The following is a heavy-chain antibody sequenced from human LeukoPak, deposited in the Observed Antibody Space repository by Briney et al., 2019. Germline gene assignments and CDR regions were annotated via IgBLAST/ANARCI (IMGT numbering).Heavy chain of an antibody. J-gene: IGHJ3*02. V-gene: IGHV1-2*02. CDR3: ARDRVGASPGRDSFDI. CDR1: GYTFTSYY. CDR2: INPNSGGT. Sequence: ASVKVSCKASGYTFTSYYMHWVRQAPGQGLEWMGWINPNSGGTNYAQKFQGRVTMTRDTSISTAYMELSSLRSEDTAVYYCARDRVGASPGRDSFDIWAPGTMVTVSS. D-gene: IGHD1-26*01.